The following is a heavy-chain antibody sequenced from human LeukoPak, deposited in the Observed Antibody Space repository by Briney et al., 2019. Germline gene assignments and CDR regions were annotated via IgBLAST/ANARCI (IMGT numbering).Heavy chain of an antibody. J-gene: IGHJ5*02. Sequence: ASVKVSCKASGYTFTAYYMHWVRQAPGQGLEWMGWVNPTSGGTNYAQKFQGRVTMTRDTSISTAYMELSRLRSDDTAVYYCARGADYYDSSGYYSGWFDPWGQGTLVIVSS. CDR3: ARGADYYDSSGYYSGWFDP. V-gene: IGHV1-2*02. CDR2: VNPTSGGT. CDR1: GYTFTAYY. D-gene: IGHD3-22*01.